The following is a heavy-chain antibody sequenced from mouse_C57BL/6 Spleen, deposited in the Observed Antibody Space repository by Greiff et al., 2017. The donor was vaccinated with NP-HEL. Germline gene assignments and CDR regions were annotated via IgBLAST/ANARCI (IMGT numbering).Heavy chain of an antibody. V-gene: IGHV14-4*01. D-gene: IGHD1-1*01. CDR1: GFNIKDDY. CDR2: IDPENGDT. Sequence: VQLQQSGAELVRPGASVKLSCTASGFNIKDDYMHWVKQRPEQGLEWIGWIDPENGDTEYASKFQGKATITADTSSNTAYLQLSSLTSEDTAVYYCTRGVTTVKYFDYWGQGTTLTVSS. CDR3: TRGVTTVKYFDY. J-gene: IGHJ2*01.